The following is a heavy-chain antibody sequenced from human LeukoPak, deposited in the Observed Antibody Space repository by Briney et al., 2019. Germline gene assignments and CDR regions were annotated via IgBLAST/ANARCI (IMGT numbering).Heavy chain of an antibody. V-gene: IGHV3-73*01. J-gene: IGHJ4*02. CDR2: VRTKGDGYAT. CDR1: GLALSGSA. D-gene: IGHD3-22*01. CDR3: SSYDNSGYYYRNY. Sequence: GGSLRLSCAVSGLALSGSALHWVPQASGEGLEGVGRVRTKGDGYATHYAEPVKRRFTIYRDDSKNTAYLQLTSLKTEDTAVYFFSSYDNSGYYYRNYWGQGTLVTVSS.